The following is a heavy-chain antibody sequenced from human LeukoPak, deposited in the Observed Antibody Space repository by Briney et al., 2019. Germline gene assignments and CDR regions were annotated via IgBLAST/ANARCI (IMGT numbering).Heavy chain of an antibody. CDR1: GGSISSSSYY. J-gene: IGHJ6*03. CDR3: AKAVAGRDYYYYYYMDV. D-gene: IGHD6-19*01. V-gene: IGHV4-61*01. CDR2: IYYSGST. Sequence: SETLSLTCTVSGGSISSSSYYWSWIRQPPGKGLEWIGYIYYSGSTNYNPSLKSRVTISVDTSKNQFSLKLSSVTAADTAVYYCAKAVAGRDYYYYYYMDVWGKGTTVTVSS.